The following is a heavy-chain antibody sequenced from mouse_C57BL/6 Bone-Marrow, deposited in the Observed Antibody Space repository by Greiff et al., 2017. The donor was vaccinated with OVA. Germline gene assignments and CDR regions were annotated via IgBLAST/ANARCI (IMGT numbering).Heavy chain of an antibody. D-gene: IGHD1-1*01. Sequence: VQLKESGPELVKPGDSVKISCKASGYSFTGYFMNWVMQSHGKSLEWIGRINPYNGDTFYNQKFKGKATLTVDKSSSTAHMELRSLTSEDSAVYYCARRDYYGPWFAYWGQGTLVTVSA. CDR2: INPYNGDT. CDR1: GYSFTGYF. CDR3: ARRDYYGPWFAY. V-gene: IGHV1-20*01. J-gene: IGHJ3*01.